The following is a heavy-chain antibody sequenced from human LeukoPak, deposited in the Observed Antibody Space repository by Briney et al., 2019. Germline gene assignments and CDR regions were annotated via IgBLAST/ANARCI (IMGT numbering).Heavy chain of an antibody. D-gene: IGHD6-19*01. CDR2: ISTYNTNT. CDR3: ARVEQWLDPGFDP. Sequence: GASVKVSCKASGYTFSNYGVAWVRQAPGQGLEWMGWISTYNTNTKYAQNVQGRVIMTTDTSTNAAYMEVRSLTSDDTAVYYCARVEQWLDPGFDPWGQGTLVIVSS. J-gene: IGHJ5*02. CDR1: GYTFSNYG. V-gene: IGHV1-18*01.